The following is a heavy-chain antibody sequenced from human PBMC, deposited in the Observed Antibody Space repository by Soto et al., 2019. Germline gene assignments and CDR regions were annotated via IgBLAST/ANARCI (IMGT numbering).Heavy chain of an antibody. Sequence: QITLKESGPTLVKPTQTLTLTCTFSGFSLSTSGVGVGWIRQPPGKALEWLALIYWDDDKRYRPYLKSRITTTKDTTDYQVVLTMTNMDPVDTATYYCGHREAYGVDVWGQGTTVTVSS. CDR3: GHREAYGVDV. CDR1: GFSLSTSGVG. J-gene: IGHJ6*02. D-gene: IGHD1-26*01. CDR2: IYWDDDK. V-gene: IGHV2-5*02.